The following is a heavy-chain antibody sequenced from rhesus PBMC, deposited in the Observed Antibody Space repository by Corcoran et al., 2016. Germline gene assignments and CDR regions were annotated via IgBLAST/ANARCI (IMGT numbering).Heavy chain of an antibody. CDR2: IYGSSGST. J-gene: IGHJ4*01. CDR1: GGSFSSYW. V-gene: IGHV4-147*01. CDR3: ARGGSSGWSGGYFDY. D-gene: IGHD6S26*01. Sequence: QVQLQESGPGLVKPSETLSLTCAVSGGSFSSYWWGWLRQPPGTGLEWSGSIYGSSGSTKYNPSLKSRATISRDTSKNQFSLKLSSVTAADTAVYYCARGGSSGWSGGYFDYWGQGVLVTVSS.